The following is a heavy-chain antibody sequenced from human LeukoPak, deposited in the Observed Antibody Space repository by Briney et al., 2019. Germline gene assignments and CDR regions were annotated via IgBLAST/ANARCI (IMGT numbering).Heavy chain of an antibody. CDR1: GFAFSTYA. D-gene: IGHD2-21*01. CDR2: ISGSGGST. J-gene: IGHJ4*02. V-gene: IGHV3-23*01. Sequence: PGGSLGLSCAASGFAFSTYAMSWVRRAPGKGLEWVSGISGSGGSTYYADSVKGRFTISRDNSKNTLYLQMNSLIAGDTAIYYCAKNRALHEIDYWGQGTLVTVSS. CDR3: AKNRALHEIDY.